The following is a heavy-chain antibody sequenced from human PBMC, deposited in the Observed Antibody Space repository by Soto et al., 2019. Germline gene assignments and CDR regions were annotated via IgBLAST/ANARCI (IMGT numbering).Heavy chain of an antibody. D-gene: IGHD3-16*01. J-gene: IGHJ4*02. Sequence: QVQLQESGPGLVKPSETLSLTCTDSGGSIRSYYWSWIRQPPGKGLEWIGYIYYSGSTHHNPSLMSRVTISVATSKYPFSPKLSSVLAADTAVYYCARSRGGYFDYWGQGTLVTVSS. CDR3: ARSRGGYFDY. CDR2: IYYSGST. V-gene: IGHV4-59*12. CDR1: GGSIRSYY.